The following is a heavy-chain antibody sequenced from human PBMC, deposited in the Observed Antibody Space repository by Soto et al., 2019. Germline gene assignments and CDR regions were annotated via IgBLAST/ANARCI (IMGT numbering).Heavy chain of an antibody. CDR2: ISGSGGST. V-gene: IGHV3-23*01. J-gene: IGHJ6*02. CDR3: AKEGLWYGYYYYYGMDV. CDR1: GFTFSSYA. Sequence: GGSLRLSCAASGFTFSSYAMSWVRQAPGKGLEWVSAISGSGGSTYYADSVKGRFTISRDNSKNTLYLQMNSLRAEDTAVYYCAKEGLWYGYYYYYGMDVWGQGTTVT. D-gene: IGHD6-13*01.